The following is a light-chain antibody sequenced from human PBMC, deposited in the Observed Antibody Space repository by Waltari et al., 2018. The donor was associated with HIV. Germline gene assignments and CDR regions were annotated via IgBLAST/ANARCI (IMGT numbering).Light chain of an antibody. J-gene: IGLJ2*01. V-gene: IGLV3-1*01. CDR2: QDS. CDR1: KLGDQY. Sequence: SSELPPPPSVSVSPGPTATIPCFGDKLGDQYACWYQQKPGQSLVLVIYQDSKRPSGIPERFAGSNSGNTATLTISGTQAIDEADYYCQAWDTYVVFGGGTKLTVL. CDR3: QAWDTYVV.